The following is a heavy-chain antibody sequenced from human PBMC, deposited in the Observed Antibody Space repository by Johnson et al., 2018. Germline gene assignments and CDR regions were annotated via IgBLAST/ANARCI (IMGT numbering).Heavy chain of an antibody. Sequence: EVQLVETGADVSKPGESLKISCEAYGYEFSDYWIGWVRQMPGKGLEWMGVIYPDDSDTTYSPSFQGHVTISAARSLSTVFLQWNSLTASDSARYYCVRRGPPYVSSGYAAFDVWGQGTMVTGSA. CDR1: GYEFSDYW. CDR3: VRRGPPYVSSGYAAFDV. CDR2: IYPDDSDT. V-gene: IGHV5-51*01. J-gene: IGHJ3*01. D-gene: IGHD3-22*01.